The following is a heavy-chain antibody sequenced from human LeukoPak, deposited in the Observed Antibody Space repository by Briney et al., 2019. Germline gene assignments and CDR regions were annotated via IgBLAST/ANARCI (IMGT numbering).Heavy chain of an antibody. J-gene: IGHJ4*02. Sequence: PGGSLRLSCAASGFTVSSNYMSWARQAPGKGLEWVSVIYSGGSTYYADSVKGRFTISRDNSKNTLYLQMNSLRAEDTAVYYCARGRLRFPLFDYWGQGTLVTVSS. D-gene: IGHD4-17*01. CDR2: IYSGGST. CDR3: ARGRLRFPLFDY. V-gene: IGHV3-53*01. CDR1: GFTVSSNY.